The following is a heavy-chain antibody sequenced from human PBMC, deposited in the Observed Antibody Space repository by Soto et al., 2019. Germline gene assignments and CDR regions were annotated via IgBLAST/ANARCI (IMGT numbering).Heavy chain of an antibody. J-gene: IGHJ4*02. CDR3: AKCCNDY. CDR2: IYSCGST. CDR1: GFTVSSNY. Sequence: GGSLRLSCAASGFTVSSNYMSWVRQAPGKVLEWTSAIYSCGSTHYAASLKARFPISINNSKNTLDLQMTSLRAEDTAVYYCAKCCNDYWGQGTLVTVSS. D-gene: IGHD2-15*01. V-gene: IGHV3-66*01.